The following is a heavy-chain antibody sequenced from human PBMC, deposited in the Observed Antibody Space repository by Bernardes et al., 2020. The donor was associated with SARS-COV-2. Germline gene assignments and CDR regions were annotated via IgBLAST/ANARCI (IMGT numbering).Heavy chain of an antibody. CDR3: TRREYSSSADYGMDV. V-gene: IGHV4-59*08. CDR1: GGSISSYH. CDR2: IDYSGST. J-gene: IGHJ6*02. Sequence: SETLSLTCTVSGGSISSYHWSWIRQPPGKGLEWIWYIDYSGSTNYNPSLKSRVTISVDTSKNQFSLKLSAVTAADTAVYYCTRREYSSSADYGMDVWGQGTTVTVSS. D-gene: IGHD6-6*01.